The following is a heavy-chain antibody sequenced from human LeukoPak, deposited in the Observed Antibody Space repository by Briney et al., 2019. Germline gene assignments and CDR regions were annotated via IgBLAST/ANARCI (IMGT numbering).Heavy chain of an antibody. CDR1: GGSISSSTYY. CDR3: ARDRRSSSWWYNWFDP. Sequence: SETLSLTCTVSGGSISSSTYYWGWIRQPPGKGLEWIGSIYYSGSTYYNPSLKSRVTISVDTSKNQFSLKLSSVTAADTAVYYCARDRRSSSWWYNWFDPWGQGTLVTVSS. D-gene: IGHD6-13*01. J-gene: IGHJ5*02. CDR2: IYYSGST. V-gene: IGHV4-39*07.